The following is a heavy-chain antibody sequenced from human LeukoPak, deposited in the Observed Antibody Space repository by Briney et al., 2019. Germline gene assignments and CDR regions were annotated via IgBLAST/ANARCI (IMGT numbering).Heavy chain of an antibody. CDR2: INPNSGGT. CDR3: ARLTGDYSDVGGYYYYYMDV. D-gene: IGHD7-27*01. CDR1: GYTFTGYY. Sequence: ASVKVSCKASGYTFTGYYMHWVRQAPGQGLEWMGWINPNSGGTNYAQKFQGRVTMTRDTSISTAYMELSRLRSDDTAVYYCARLTGDYSDVGGYYYYYMDVWGKGTTVTVSS. V-gene: IGHV1-2*02. J-gene: IGHJ6*03.